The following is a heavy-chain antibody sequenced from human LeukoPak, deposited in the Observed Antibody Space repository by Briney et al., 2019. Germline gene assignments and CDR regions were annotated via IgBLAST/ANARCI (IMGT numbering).Heavy chain of an antibody. V-gene: IGHV3-30*18. Sequence: GGSLRLSCAASGFTFSSYSVHWVRQAPGKGLEWVAVTSYDGNNKYYADSVKGRFTISRDNSKSTLYLQMNSLRAEDTAVYYCAKESTYSSGWRYYYYYMDVWGKGTTVTVSS. CDR1: GFTFSSYS. D-gene: IGHD6-19*01. CDR3: AKESTYSSGWRYYYYYMDV. CDR2: TSYDGNNK. J-gene: IGHJ6*03.